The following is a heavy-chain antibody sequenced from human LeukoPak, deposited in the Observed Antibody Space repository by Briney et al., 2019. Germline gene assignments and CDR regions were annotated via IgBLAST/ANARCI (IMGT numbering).Heavy chain of an antibody. CDR1: GGTFSSYA. J-gene: IGHJ5*02. Sequence: SVKVSCKASGGTFSSYAISWVRQAPGQGLEWMGGIIPIFGTANYAQKFQGRVMITTDESTSTAYMELSSLRSEDTAVYYCARVAGGQTDYCGSTSCYCERWFDPWGQVTLVTVSS. D-gene: IGHD2-2*01. V-gene: IGHV1-69*05. CDR2: IIPIFGTA. CDR3: ARVAGGQTDYCGSTSCYCERWFDP.